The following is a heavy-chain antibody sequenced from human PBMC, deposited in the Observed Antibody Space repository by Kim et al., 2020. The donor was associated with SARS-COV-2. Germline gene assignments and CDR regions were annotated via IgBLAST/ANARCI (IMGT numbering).Heavy chain of an antibody. D-gene: IGHD6-19*01. CDR1: GFTFSSYA. CDR2: ISYDGSNK. J-gene: IGHJ4*02. Sequence: GGSLRLSCAASGFTFSSYAMHWVRQAPGKGLEWVAVISYDGSNKYYADSVKGRFTISRDNSKNTLYLQMNSLRAEDTAVYYCARASNSGWYEYYFDYWGQGTLVTVSS. CDR3: ARASNSGWYEYYFDY. V-gene: IGHV3-30*04.